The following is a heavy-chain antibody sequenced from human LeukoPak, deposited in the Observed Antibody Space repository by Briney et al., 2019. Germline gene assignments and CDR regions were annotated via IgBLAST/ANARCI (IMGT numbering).Heavy chain of an antibody. D-gene: IGHD3-22*01. Sequence: GRSLRLSCAASGFTFRSYGMHWVRQAPGKGLEWVAIIWYDGSNKYYADSVKGRFTIPRDNSKNTLYLQMNSLRAEDTAVYYCARDGDTSDHYSWFDPWGQGTLVTVSS. CDR1: GFTFRSYG. CDR3: ARDGDTSDHYSWFDP. V-gene: IGHV3-33*01. CDR2: IWYDGSNK. J-gene: IGHJ5*02.